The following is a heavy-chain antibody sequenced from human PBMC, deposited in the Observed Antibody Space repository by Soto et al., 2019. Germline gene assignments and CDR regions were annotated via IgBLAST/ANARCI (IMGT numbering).Heavy chain of an antibody. J-gene: IGHJ4*02. CDR3: ARDKRDLRFLEWSYYFDY. CDR2: ISGSGGST. V-gene: IGHV3-23*01. D-gene: IGHD3-3*01. Sequence: GGSLRLSCAASGFTFSSYAMSWVRQAPGKGLEWVSAISGSGGSTYYADSVKGRFTISRDNSKNTLYLQMNSLRAEDTAVYYCARDKRDLRFLEWSYYFDYWGQGTLVTVSS. CDR1: GFTFSSYA.